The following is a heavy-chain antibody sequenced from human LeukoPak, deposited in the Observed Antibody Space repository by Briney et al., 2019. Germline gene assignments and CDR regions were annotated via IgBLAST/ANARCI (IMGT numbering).Heavy chain of an antibody. Sequence: SETLSLTCAVSGGSINNNWWSWVRQPPGKGLEWFGYIYYSGSTNYNPSLKSRVTISVDTSKNQFSLKLSSVTAADTAVYYCARHGGVVRGEGSDAFDIWGQGTMVTVSS. V-gene: IGHV4-59*01. J-gene: IGHJ3*02. D-gene: IGHD3-10*01. CDR1: GGSINNNW. CDR3: ARHGGVVRGEGSDAFDI. CDR2: IYYSGST.